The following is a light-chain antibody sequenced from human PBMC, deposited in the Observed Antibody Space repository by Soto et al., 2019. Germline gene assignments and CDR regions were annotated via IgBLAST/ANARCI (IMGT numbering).Light chain of an antibody. Sequence: QSALTQPRSVSGSPGQSVTISCTGTSSDVGGYDYVSWYQQHPGKAPKLMMYDVSKRPSGVPDRFSGSKSGNTASLTISGLQPEDEADYYCCSSAGSNTFVIFGGGTKLTVL. CDR3: CSSAGSNTFVI. V-gene: IGLV2-11*01. CDR1: SSDVGGYDY. CDR2: DVS. J-gene: IGLJ2*01.